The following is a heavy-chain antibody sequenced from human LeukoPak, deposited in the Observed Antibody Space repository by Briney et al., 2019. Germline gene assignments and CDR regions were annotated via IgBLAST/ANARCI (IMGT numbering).Heavy chain of an antibody. CDR1: GYTFTSYY. V-gene: IGHV1-8*03. J-gene: IGHJ5*02. CDR2: MNPNSGNT. CDR3: ARGYGVGANL. D-gene: IGHD1-26*01. Sequence: ASVKVSCKASGYTFTSYYMHWVRQATGQELEWMGWMNPNSGNTGYAQKFQGRVTITRNTSISTAYMELSSLRSEDTAVYYCARGYGVGANLWGQGTLVTVSS.